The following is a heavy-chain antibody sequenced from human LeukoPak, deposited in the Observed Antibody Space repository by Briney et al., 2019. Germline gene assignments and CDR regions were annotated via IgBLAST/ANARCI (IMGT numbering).Heavy chain of an antibody. J-gene: IGHJ6*03. D-gene: IGHD5-24*01. CDR1: GFTFTYNC. CDR3: ARGPILMAAHHFMAV. V-gene: IGHV3-48*01. Sequence: GGSLRLSCAASGFTFTYNCMNWVRQAPGKGLEWVSFISLSITTIYYADSVKGRFTISRDNAKNSLYLLMNSLRAAHTCVYFCARGPILMAAHHFMAVWGKGTTVTVS. CDR2: ISLSITTI.